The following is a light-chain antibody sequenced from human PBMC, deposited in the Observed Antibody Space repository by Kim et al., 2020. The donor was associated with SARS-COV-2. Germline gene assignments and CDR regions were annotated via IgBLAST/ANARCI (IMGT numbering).Light chain of an antibody. V-gene: IGKV3-20*01. Sequence: SPGKRATLSCRASQSVSSSYLAWYQQKPGQAPRLLIYGASSRATGIPDRFSGSGSGTDFTLTISRLEPEDFAVYYCQQYGSSPYTFGQGTKLEIK. J-gene: IGKJ2*01. CDR3: QQYGSSPYT. CDR2: GAS. CDR1: QSVSSSY.